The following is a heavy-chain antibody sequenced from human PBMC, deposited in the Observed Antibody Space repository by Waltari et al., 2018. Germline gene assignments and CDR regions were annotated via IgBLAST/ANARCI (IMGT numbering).Heavy chain of an antibody. D-gene: IGHD6-13*01. CDR1: GFTFSSYG. J-gene: IGHJ1*01. CDR3: AKDLRAAAISAEFFQH. V-gene: IGHV3-30*02. CDR2: IRDDGSSK. Sequence: QVQLVESGGGVVQPGGSLRLSCAASGFTFSSYGMVWVRQAPGKGLEWMAFIRDDGSSKYYADSVKGRFTISRDNSENTLYLQMNSLRAEDTAVYYCAKDLRAAAISAEFFQHWGQGTLVTVSS.